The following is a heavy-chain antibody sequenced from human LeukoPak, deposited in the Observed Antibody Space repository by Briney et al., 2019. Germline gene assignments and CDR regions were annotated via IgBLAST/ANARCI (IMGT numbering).Heavy chain of an antibody. D-gene: IGHD3-3*01. V-gene: IGHV1-2*02. CDR3: ARDQYDFWSAYYNPFDS. CDR1: GYTFTGYY. J-gene: IGHJ4*02. CDR2: INPNSGGT. Sequence: ASVKVSCKASGYTFTGYYMHWVRQAPGQGLEWMGWINPNSGGTNYAQQFQGRVTMTRDTSISTAYMELSRLRSDDTAVYYCARDQYDFWSAYYNPFDSWGQGTLVTVSS.